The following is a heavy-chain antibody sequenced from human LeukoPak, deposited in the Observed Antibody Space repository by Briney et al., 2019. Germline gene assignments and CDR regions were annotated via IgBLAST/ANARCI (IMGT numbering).Heavy chain of an antibody. CDR2: ISSSSSYI. CDR3: ARGTFGSGWFGDKLDY. D-gene: IGHD6-19*01. CDR1: GFTFSSYS. J-gene: IGHJ4*02. V-gene: IGHV3-21*01. Sequence: GGSLRLSCAASGFTFSSYSMNWVRQAPGKGLEWVSSISSSSSYIYYADSVKGRFTISRDNAKNSLYLQMNSLRAEDTAVYYCARGTFGSGWFGDKLDYWGQGTLVTVSS.